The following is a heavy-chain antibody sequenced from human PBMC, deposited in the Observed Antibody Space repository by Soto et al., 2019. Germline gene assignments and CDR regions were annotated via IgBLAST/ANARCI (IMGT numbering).Heavy chain of an antibody. CDR1: GGSISSSSYY. J-gene: IGHJ4*02. D-gene: IGHD7-27*01. CDR3: ARHLGLTELGNYFDY. CDR2: IYYSGST. V-gene: IGHV4-39*01. Sequence: QLQLQESGPGLVKPSETLSLTCTVSGGSISSSSYYWGWIRQPPGKGLEWIGSIYYSGSTYYNPSLKSRVTISVDTSKNQFSLKLSSVTAADTAVYYCARHLGLTELGNYFDYWGQGTLVTVSS.